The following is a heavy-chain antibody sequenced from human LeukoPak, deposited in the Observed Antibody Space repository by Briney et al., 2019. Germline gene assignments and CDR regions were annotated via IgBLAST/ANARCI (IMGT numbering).Heavy chain of an antibody. CDR1: GGTFSSYA. CDR3: ASGGSGSYYNEPVDY. V-gene: IGHV1-69*05. J-gene: IGHJ4*02. D-gene: IGHD3-10*01. CDR2: IIPIFGTA. Sequence: SVKVSCKASGGTFSSYAISWVRQAPGQGLEWMGRIIPIFGTANYAQKFQGRVTITTDGSTSTAYMELSSLRSEDTAVYYCASGGSGSYYNEPVDYWGQGTLVTVSS.